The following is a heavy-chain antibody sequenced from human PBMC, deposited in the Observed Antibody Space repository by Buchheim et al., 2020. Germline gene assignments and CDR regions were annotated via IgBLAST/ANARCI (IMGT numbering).Heavy chain of an antibody. V-gene: IGHV3-30*18. D-gene: IGHD3-22*01. CDR3: AKATQPYDSSGYRWFSLEF. CDR2: ISYDGNNK. J-gene: IGHJ4*02. Sequence: QVQLVESGGGVIQPGTSLRLSCAASGFTFSTYGMHWVRQAPGKGLEWVAVISYDGNNKYYADSVKGRFTISRDNSKNTLHLEMSTLRAEDTAVYYCAKATQPYDSSGYRWFSLEFWGQGTL. CDR1: GFTFSTYG.